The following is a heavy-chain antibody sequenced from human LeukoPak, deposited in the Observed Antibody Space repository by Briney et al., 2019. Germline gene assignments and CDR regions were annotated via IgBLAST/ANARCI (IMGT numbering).Heavy chain of an antibody. CDR2: VYPGDCEI. V-gene: IGHV5-51*01. CDR1: GYRFTNYW. J-gene: IGHJ4*02. D-gene: IGHD2-15*01. Sequence: GESLKISLEGSGYRFTNYWIGWVRPMPGKGLGWMGIVYPGDCEITLSPSFQGQVTISADKSISTAYLQWSTLKASDTAMYYCVKLIGAAVAASDYWGQGTLVTVSS. CDR3: VKLIGAAVAASDY.